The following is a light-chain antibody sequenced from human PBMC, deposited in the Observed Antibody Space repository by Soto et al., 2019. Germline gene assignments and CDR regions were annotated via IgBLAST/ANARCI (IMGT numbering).Light chain of an antibody. CDR2: DGT. J-gene: IGKJ1*01. V-gene: IGKV1-5*01. CDR1: QSVGSW. CDR3: QQYESHSEA. Sequence: DIQLTQSPSTLSASVGDRVSITCWASQSVGSWLAWHQKKPGKAPKLLSFDGTYLESGVPSRFSGSGSGTEFTLTINDLQPDDSATYYCQQYESHSEAFGQGTKVEVK.